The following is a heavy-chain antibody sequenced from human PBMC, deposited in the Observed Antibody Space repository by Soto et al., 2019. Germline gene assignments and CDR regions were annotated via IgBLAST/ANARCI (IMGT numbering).Heavy chain of an antibody. CDR2: IIPIFGTA. V-gene: IGHV1-69*13. J-gene: IGHJ4*02. CDR1: GGTFSSYA. D-gene: IGHD6-13*01. CDR3: ARVRSIARSPYYFDY. Sequence: SVKVSCKASGGTFSSYAISWVRQAPGQGLEWMGGIIPIFGTANYAQKFQGRVMITADESTSTAYMELSSLRSEDTAVYYCARVRSIARSPYYFDYWGQGTLVTVSS.